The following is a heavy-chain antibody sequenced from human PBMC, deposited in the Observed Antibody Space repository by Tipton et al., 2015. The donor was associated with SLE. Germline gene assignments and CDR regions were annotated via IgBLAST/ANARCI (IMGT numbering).Heavy chain of an antibody. CDR1: GFTFSSYA. V-gene: IGHV3-30*04. CDR2: ISYDGSNK. CDR3: AREYYDSSGFYYFDY. D-gene: IGHD3-22*01. Sequence: QLVQSGGGVVQPGRSLRLSCAASGFTFSSYAMHWVRQAPGKGLEWVAVISYDGSNKYYADSVKGRFTISRDNSKNTLYLQMNSLRAEDTAVYYCAREYYDSSGFYYFDYWGQRTLVTVSS. J-gene: IGHJ4*02.